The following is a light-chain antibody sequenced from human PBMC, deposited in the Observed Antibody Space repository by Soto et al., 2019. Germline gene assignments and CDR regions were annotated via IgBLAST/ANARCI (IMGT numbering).Light chain of an antibody. CDR1: QSVSSN. J-gene: IGKJ2*01. CDR3: QQYNKWPPYT. V-gene: IGKV3-15*01. Sequence: EIVMTQSPANLSVCPGERATLSCRASQSVSSNLAWYQQKPGQGPRLLIYGASTRATSIPARFSGSGYGTEFTLTINSLQSEDFAVYYCQQYNKWPPYTFGQGTKLEIK. CDR2: GAS.